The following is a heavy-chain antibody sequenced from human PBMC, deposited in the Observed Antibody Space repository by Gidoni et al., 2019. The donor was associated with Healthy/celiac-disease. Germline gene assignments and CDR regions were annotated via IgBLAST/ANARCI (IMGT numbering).Heavy chain of an antibody. Sequence: QVQLVESGGGVVQPGRSLRLSCAASGFTFSSYVMHWVRQAPGKGLEWVAIISYDGSNKYYADSVKGRFTISRDNSKNTLFLQMNSLRAEDTAVYYCARGDSIAVAGAPFDYRGQGTLVTVSS. CDR1: GFTFSSYV. D-gene: IGHD6-19*01. J-gene: IGHJ4*02. V-gene: IGHV3-30-3*01. CDR3: ARGDSIAVAGAPFDY. CDR2: ISYDGSNK.